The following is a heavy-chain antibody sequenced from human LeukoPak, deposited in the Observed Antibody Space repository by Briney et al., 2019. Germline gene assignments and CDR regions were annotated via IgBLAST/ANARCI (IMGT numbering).Heavy chain of an antibody. V-gene: IGHV3-21*05. D-gene: IGHD1-1*01. CDR3: ARGQGAWIQLSGRAFDL. J-gene: IGHJ3*01. CDR1: GFTFSSYE. CDR2: ISSSGNYI. Sequence: GGSLRLSCAASGFTFSSYEMNWVRQAPGKGLEWVSYISSSGNYIYYADSMKGRFTISRDNAKNSLYLQMNSLRTEDTALYYCARGQGAWIQLSGRAFDLWGQGTMVAVSS.